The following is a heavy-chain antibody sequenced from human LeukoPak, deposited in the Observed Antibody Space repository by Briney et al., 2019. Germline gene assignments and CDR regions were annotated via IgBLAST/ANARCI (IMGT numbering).Heavy chain of an antibody. V-gene: IGHV3-30*03. CDR1: GFTFRECA. Sequence: GRTPRPSCSPAGFTFRECACDWVRQAPGKELERVAVISDDGSERFYADSVKGRFTISRDNSRDTLYLHMQTLRPEDSAVYYCVRDSGFMMVCEINAYNWFDHWGQGTPVTVSS. D-gene: IGHD3-16*01. CDR3: VRDSGFMMVCEINAYNWFDH. J-gene: IGHJ5*02. CDR2: ISDDGSER.